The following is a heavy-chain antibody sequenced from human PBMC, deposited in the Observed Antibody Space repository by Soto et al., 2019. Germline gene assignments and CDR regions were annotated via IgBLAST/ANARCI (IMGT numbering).Heavy chain of an antibody. CDR1: GGSFSGYY. V-gene: IGHV4-34*01. J-gene: IGHJ6*02. D-gene: IGHD3-10*01. Sequence: QVQLQQWGAGLLKPSETLSLTCAVYGGSFSGYYWSWIRQPPGKGLEWIGEINHSGSTNYNPSLKSLVTISVDTSKNQFSLKLSSVTAADTAVYYCARVTMVRGAPYGMDVWGQGTTVTVSS. CDR3: ARVTMVRGAPYGMDV. CDR2: INHSGST.